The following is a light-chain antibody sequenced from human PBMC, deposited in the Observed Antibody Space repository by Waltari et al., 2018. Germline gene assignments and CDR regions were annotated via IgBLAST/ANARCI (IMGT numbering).Light chain of an antibody. J-gene: IGKJ4*01. V-gene: IGKV1-39*01. CDR2: APS. CDR3: QQSYSTPPLT. CDR1: QNINNY. Sequence: DIQMTQSPSSLSASVGARVPITCRASQNINNYLNWYQQKPGKAPRLLISAPSSLQSGVPSRFSGSGSGTDFTLTISSLQPEDFATYYCQQSYSTPPLTFGGGTKVEI.